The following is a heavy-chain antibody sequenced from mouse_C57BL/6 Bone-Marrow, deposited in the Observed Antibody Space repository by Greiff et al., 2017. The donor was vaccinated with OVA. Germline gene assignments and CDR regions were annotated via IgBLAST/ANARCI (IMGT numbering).Heavy chain of an antibody. D-gene: IGHD2-3*01. CDR2: IYPGGGYT. CDR1: GYTFTNYW. V-gene: IGHV1-63*01. Sequence: QVQLQQSGAELVRPGTSVKMSCKASGYTFTNYWIGWAKQRPGHGLEWIGDIYPGGGYTNYNEKFKGKATLTADKSSSTAYMQFSSLTSEDSAIYYCARLGIYDGPYYYAMDYWGQGTSVTVSS. CDR3: ARLGIYDGPYYYAMDY. J-gene: IGHJ4*01.